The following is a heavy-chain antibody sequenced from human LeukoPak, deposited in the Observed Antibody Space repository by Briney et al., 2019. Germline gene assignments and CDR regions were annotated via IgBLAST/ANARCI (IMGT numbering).Heavy chain of an antibody. D-gene: IGHD6-19*01. Sequence: SQTLSLTCTISGDSVSSNSAAWTWIRQSPSRGLEWLGRTYYRFKWYFEYAVSVKSRININSDTSKNQFSLQLNSVTPDDTALYYCARESSGFDYWGQETLVTVSS. J-gene: IGHJ4*02. CDR2: TYYRFKWYF. CDR3: ARESSGFDY. V-gene: IGHV6-1*01. CDR1: GDSVSSNSAA.